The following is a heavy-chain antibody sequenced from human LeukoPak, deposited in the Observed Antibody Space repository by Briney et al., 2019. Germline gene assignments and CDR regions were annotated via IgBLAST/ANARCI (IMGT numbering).Heavy chain of an antibody. V-gene: IGHV3-7*01. Sequence: GGSLRLSCAASGFTFSSHWMSWVRQAPGKGLEWVANIKHDGSEKYYVDSVKGRFTVSRDNAKNPLYLQMNSLRAEDTAVYYCAGDGSGRPLYYWGQGTLVTVSS. D-gene: IGHD3-3*01. J-gene: IGHJ4*02. CDR3: AGDGSGRPLYY. CDR2: IKHDGSEK. CDR1: GFTFSSHW.